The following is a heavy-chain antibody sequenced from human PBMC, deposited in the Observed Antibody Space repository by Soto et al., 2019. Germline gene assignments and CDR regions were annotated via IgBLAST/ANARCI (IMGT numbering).Heavy chain of an antibody. CDR2: IYYSGST. D-gene: IGHD4-17*01. Sequence: SETLSLTCTVSGGSISSYYWSWIRQPPGKGLEWIGYIYYSGSTNYNPSLKSRVTISVDTSKNQFSLKLSSVTAADTAVYYCARLVTIDAFDIWGQGTMVTVSS. CDR1: GGSISSYY. CDR3: ARLVTIDAFDI. J-gene: IGHJ3*02. V-gene: IGHV4-59*08.